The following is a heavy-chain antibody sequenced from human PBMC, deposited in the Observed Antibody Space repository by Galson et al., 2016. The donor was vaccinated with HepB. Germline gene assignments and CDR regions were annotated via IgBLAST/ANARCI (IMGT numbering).Heavy chain of an antibody. J-gene: IGHJ4*02. Sequence: SLRLSCAASGFTVSXXXMRXVRQAXGKGLEWVSLIYSHGATYYADSVKARFTVSRDNSKNTLYLQMNSLRDEDTAVYYCARVGAFMEWSLGYWGQGTLVTVSS. CDR3: ARVGAFMEWSLGY. D-gene: IGHD3-3*02. V-gene: IGHV3-66*01. CDR2: IYSHGAT. CDR1: GFTVSXXX.